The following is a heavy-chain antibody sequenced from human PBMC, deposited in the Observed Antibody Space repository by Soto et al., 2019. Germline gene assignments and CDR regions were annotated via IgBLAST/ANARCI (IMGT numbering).Heavy chain of an antibody. V-gene: IGHV3-23*01. D-gene: IGHD3-9*01. CDR2: ISGSGGST. CDR3: AKDAALYDILTGYERTNWFDP. Sequence: HPGGSLRLSCAASGFTFSSYSMSWVRQAPGKGLEWVSAISGSGGSTYYADSVKGRFTISRDNSKNTLYLQMNSLRAEDTAVYYCAKDAALYDILTGYERTNWFDPWGQGTLVTVSS. CDR1: GFTFSSYS. J-gene: IGHJ5*02.